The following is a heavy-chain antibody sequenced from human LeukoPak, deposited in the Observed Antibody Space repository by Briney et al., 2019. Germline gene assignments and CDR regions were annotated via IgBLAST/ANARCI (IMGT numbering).Heavy chain of an antibody. V-gene: IGHV3-30*04. D-gene: IGHD3-10*01. J-gene: IGHJ4*02. CDR1: GFTFSSYA. CDR3: ARSGRYYYGSGSYPPGPDY. Sequence: PGRSLRLSCAASGFTFSSYAMHWVRQAPGKGLEWVAVISYDGSNKYYADSVKSRFTISRDNSKNTLYLQMNSLRAEDTAVYYCARSGRYYYGSGSYPPGPDYWGQGTLVTVSS. CDR2: ISYDGSNK.